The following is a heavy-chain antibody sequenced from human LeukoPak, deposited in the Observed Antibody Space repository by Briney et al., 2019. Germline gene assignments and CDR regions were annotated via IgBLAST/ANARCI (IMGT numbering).Heavy chain of an antibody. CDR1: GSTSRNYC. CDR2: FNPTYSTP. D-gene: IGHD3-9*01. V-gene: IGHV1-46*01. J-gene: IGHJ3*02. Sequence: ASMKLSCKASGSTSRNYCIHWLRRAPGQGFEWTGIFNPTYSTPIYAQTFEGRVTMTSDMSTSTFYMELSTLRSEDTAVYFCAKDPRNILTGDFDDFDIWGQGTMVIVSS. CDR3: AKDPRNILTGDFDDFDI.